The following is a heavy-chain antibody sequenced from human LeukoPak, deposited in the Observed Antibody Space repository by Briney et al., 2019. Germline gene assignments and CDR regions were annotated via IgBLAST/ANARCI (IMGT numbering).Heavy chain of an antibody. D-gene: IGHD2-15*01. Sequence: GGSLRLSCAASGFTFSNYWMTWVRQAPGKGLEWVANIKQDGSTKYYVDSVKGRFTISRDNAKNSLYLQMNSLRAEDTAVYYCAKRGSENYYFEYWGQGTLVTVSS. CDR3: AKRGSENYYFEY. CDR2: IKQDGSTK. CDR1: GFTFSNYW. V-gene: IGHV3-7*03. J-gene: IGHJ4*02.